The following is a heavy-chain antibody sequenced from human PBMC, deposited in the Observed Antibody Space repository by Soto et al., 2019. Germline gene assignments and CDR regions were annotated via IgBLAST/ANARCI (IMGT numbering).Heavy chain of an antibody. J-gene: IGHJ4*02. V-gene: IGHV3-23*01. CDR3: AKVRQYSSSSVIPSTFDY. CDR1: GFTFSNYV. Sequence: GSLRLSCAASGFTFSNYVMSWVRQAPGKGLEWVSAISGSGGSTYYADSVKGRFTISRDNSKNTLYLQMNSLRAEDTAVYYCAKVRQYSSSSVIPSTFDYWGQGTLVTVSS. CDR2: ISGSGGST. D-gene: IGHD6-6*01.